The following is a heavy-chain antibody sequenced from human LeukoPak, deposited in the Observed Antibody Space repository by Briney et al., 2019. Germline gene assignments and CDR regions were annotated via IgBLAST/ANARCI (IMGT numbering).Heavy chain of an antibody. CDR1: GYSFSSGYY. CDR3: ARDTYDILTGYYLYYYYGMDV. V-gene: IGHV4-38-2*02. Sequence: PSETLSLTCAVSGYSFSSGYYWGWIRQPPGKGLEWIGSIYHSGRTYYNPSLKSRVTISVDTSKNQFSLKLSSETAADTAVYYCARDTYDILTGYYLYYYYGMDVWGKGTTVTVAS. CDR2: IYHSGRT. D-gene: IGHD3-9*01. J-gene: IGHJ6*04.